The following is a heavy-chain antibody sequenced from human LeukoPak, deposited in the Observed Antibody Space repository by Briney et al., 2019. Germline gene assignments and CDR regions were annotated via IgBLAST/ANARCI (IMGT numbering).Heavy chain of an antibody. CDR3: ARDVPSPLTPAAGTGGY. Sequence: SVKVSCKASGGTFSTYGINWVRQAPAQGLEWVGGIIPISGTANYAQKFQGRVTITADESTSTAYMELSSLGSEDTSMYYCARDVPSPLTPAAGTGGYWGQGTLVTVSS. D-gene: IGHD6-13*01. CDR2: IIPISGTA. J-gene: IGHJ4*02. V-gene: IGHV1-69*13. CDR1: GGTFSTYG.